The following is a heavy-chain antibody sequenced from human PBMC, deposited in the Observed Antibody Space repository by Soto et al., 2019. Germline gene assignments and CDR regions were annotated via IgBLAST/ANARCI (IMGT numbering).Heavy chain of an antibody. CDR3: ARARDLGGYGDYLLPWGYYYGMDV. CDR2: IYYSGST. CDR1: GGSISSGDYY. Sequence: SETLCLTCTVSGGSISSGDYYWSWIRQPPGKGLEWIGYIYYSGSTYYNPSLKSRVTIPVDTSKNQFSLKLSSVTAADTAVYYCARARDLGGYGDYLLPWGYYYGMDVWGQGTTVTVSS. D-gene: IGHD4-17*01. V-gene: IGHV4-30-4*01. J-gene: IGHJ6*02.